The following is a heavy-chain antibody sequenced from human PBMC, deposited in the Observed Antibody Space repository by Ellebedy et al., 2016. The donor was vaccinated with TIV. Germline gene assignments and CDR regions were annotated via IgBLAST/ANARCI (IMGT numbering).Heavy chain of an antibody. CDR3: ARDSGAFDI. J-gene: IGHJ3*02. V-gene: IGHV4-61*01. D-gene: IGHD3-10*01. Sequence: SETLSLTXTVSGGSVSSGSYYWSWIRQPPGKGLEWFGYIYYSGSTNYNPSLKSRVTISVDTSKNQFSPKLSSVTAADTAVYYCARDSGAFDIWGQGTMVTVSS. CDR2: IYYSGST. CDR1: GGSVSSGSYY.